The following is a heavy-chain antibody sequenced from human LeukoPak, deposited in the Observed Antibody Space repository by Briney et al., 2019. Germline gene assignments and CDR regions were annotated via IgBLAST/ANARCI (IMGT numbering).Heavy chain of an antibody. Sequence: SETLSLTCTVSGGSISDYFWSWIRQPPGKGLKWVGYVFYNGSTNYNPSLKSRVTISVDTSKNQFSLKLSSVTAADTAVYYCARDPVGGRWFDPWGQGTLVTVSS. D-gene: IGHD1-26*01. V-gene: IGHV4-59*01. CDR1: GGSISDYF. CDR3: ARDPVGGRWFDP. CDR2: VFYNGST. J-gene: IGHJ5*02.